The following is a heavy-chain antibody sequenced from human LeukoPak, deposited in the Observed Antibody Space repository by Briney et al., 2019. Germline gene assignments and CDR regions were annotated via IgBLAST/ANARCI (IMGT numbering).Heavy chain of an antibody. CDR1: GGSISRGGYY. J-gene: IGHJ4*02. V-gene: IGHV4-31*03. D-gene: IGHD1-14*01. Sequence: PSETLSLTCTFSGGSISRGGYYWSWIRQHPGKGLEWIGYIYYSGSTYYNPSLKSRVTLSVDTSKNQFSLKLSSVTAADTAVYYCARDNRPNMIGFDYWGQGTLVTVSS. CDR2: IYYSGST. CDR3: ARDNRPNMIGFDY.